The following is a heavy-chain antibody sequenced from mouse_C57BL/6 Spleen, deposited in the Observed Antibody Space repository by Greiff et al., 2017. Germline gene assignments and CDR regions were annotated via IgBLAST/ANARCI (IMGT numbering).Heavy chain of an antibody. V-gene: IGHV5-6*02. CDR1: GFTFSSYG. CDR3: ARRHDGFLPYAMDD. J-gene: IGHJ4*01. Sequence: EVKLMESGGDLVKPGGSLKLSCAASGFTFSSYGMSWVRQTPDKRLEWVATISSGGSYTSYPDSVKGRFTISRDNAKNTLYLQMRSLKSDDTAMYYCARRHDGFLPYAMDDWGQGTSGTVSS. CDR2: ISSGGSYT. D-gene: IGHD2-3*01.